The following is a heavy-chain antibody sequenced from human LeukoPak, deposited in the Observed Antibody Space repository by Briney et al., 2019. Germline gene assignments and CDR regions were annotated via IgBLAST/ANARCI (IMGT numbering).Heavy chain of an antibody. CDR1: GFTFSSYW. CDR2: INSGGSST. D-gene: IGHD3-22*01. J-gene: IGHJ6*02. CDR3: ARITGYYDSSGYYTVLGYYYGMDV. V-gene: IGHV3-74*01. Sequence: GGSLRLSCAASGFTFSSYWMHWVRQAPGKGLVWVSRINSGGSSTSYADSVKGRFTISRDNAKNTLYLQMNSLRAEDTAVYYCARITGYYDSSGYYTVLGYYYGMDVWGQGTTVTVSS.